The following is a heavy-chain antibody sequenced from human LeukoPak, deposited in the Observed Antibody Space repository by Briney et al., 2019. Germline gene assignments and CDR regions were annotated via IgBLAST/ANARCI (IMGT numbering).Heavy chain of an antibody. D-gene: IGHD3-10*01. CDR3: AKSLPGVTFYFDY. V-gene: IGHV3-23*01. CDR2: ISGSGGST. CDR1: GFTFSSYA. Sequence: GGSLRLSCAASGFTFSSYAMTWVRQAPGKGLEWVSGISGSGGSTNYADSVNGRFTISRDNSKNTLYLQMNSLRVEDTAVYYCAKSLPGVTFYFDYWGPGTLGTVSS. J-gene: IGHJ4*02.